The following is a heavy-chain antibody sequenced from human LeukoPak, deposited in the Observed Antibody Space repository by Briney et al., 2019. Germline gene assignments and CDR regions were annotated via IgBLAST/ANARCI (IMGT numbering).Heavy chain of an antibody. CDR2: IYHSGST. CDR3: ARRYSSSWFNWFDP. CDR1: GYSISSGYY. V-gene: IGHV4-38-2*02. D-gene: IGHD6-13*01. J-gene: IGHJ5*02. Sequence: PSETLSLTCTVSGYSISSGYYWGWIRQPPGKGLEWIGSIYHSGSTYYNPSLKSRVTISVDTSKNQFSLKLSSVTAADTAVYYCARRYSSSWFNWFDPWGQGTLVTVSS.